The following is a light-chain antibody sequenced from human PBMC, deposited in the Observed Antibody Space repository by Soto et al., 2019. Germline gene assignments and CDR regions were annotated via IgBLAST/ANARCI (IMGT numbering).Light chain of an antibody. Sequence: EIVLTQSPGTLSLSPGERATLSCRASQSASSSYLAWYQQKPGQTPRLLIYAASSRATGIPDRFSGSGSGTDFSLTISRLEPEDFAVYYCQQYGNSVYTFGQGTKLEIK. CDR2: AAS. V-gene: IGKV3-20*01. CDR3: QQYGNSVYT. CDR1: QSASSSY. J-gene: IGKJ2*01.